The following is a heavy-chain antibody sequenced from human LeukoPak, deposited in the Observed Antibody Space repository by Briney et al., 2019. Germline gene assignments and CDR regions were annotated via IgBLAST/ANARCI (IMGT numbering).Heavy chain of an antibody. Sequence: GGSLRLSCAASGFTFSIHGMNWVRQAPGKGLEWVSAISGSGGSTYYADSVKGRFTISRDNSKNTLYLQMNSLRAEDTAVYYCAKGYLGYCSGGSCYWDYWGQGTLVTVSS. CDR1: GFTFSIHG. J-gene: IGHJ4*02. CDR2: ISGSGGST. D-gene: IGHD2-15*01. CDR3: AKGYLGYCSGGSCYWDY. V-gene: IGHV3-23*01.